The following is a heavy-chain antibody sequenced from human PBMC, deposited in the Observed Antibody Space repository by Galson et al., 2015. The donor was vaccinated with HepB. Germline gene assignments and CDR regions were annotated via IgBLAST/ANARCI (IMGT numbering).Heavy chain of an antibody. CDR1: RFPFSTCA. J-gene: IGHJ4*02. D-gene: IGHD2-15*01. V-gene: IGHV3-23*01. Sequence: SLRLSCAASRFPFSTCAMTWVRQAPGKGLEWVSAISGSGGSTYYVDSVRGRFTISRDNSKNTLYLQMNSLRAEDTAVYYCAKGPRDRVLHYFDYWGQGTLVTVSS. CDR3: AKGPRDRVLHYFDY. CDR2: ISGSGGST.